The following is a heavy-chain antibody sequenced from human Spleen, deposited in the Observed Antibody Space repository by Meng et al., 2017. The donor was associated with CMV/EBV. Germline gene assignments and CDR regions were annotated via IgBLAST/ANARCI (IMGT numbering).Heavy chain of an antibody. V-gene: IGHV3-23*01. CDR3: AREGSESSGWFRMDV. Sequence: GGSLRLSCAASGFTFSSYAMSWVRQAPGKGLEWVSGISGSGGSTYYADSVKGRFTISRDNSKNTLYLQMNSLRAEDTAVYYCAREGSESSGWFRMDVWGQGTTVTVSS. J-gene: IGHJ6*02. CDR2: ISGSGGST. D-gene: IGHD6-19*01. CDR1: GFTFSSYA.